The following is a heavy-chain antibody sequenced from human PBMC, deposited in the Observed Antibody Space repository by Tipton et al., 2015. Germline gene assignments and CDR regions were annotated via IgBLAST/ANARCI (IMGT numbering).Heavy chain of an antibody. CDR1: GGSISSYF. CDR2: VYFTGTT. CDR3: ARHKDSGTYPMDC. V-gene: IGHV4-59*01. J-gene: IGHJ4*02. D-gene: IGHD3-10*01. Sequence: TLSLTCNVSGGSISSYFWSWIRQSPGMGLEWIGYVYFTGTTNYNPSFKSRVTMSIDTSNNEFSLKLRSVTAADTAFYYCARHKDSGTYPMDCWGQGTLVTVPS.